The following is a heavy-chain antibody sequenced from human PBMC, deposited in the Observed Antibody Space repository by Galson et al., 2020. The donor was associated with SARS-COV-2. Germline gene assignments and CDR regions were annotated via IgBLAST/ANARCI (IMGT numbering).Heavy chain of an antibody. J-gene: IGHJ2*01. V-gene: IGHV4-31*03. Sequence: SETLSLTCTVSGDSINSGGFYWSWIRQHPGQGLEWLGYIYYSGSTYSNPSLKSRVSMSIDSSKNQFSLRLSSVTAADTAAYCCARDSRYSDSSGYYSYWYFDLWGRGTLVSVSS. D-gene: IGHD3-22*01. CDR2: IYYSGST. CDR1: GDSINSGGFY. CDR3: ARDSRYSDSSGYYSYWYFDL.